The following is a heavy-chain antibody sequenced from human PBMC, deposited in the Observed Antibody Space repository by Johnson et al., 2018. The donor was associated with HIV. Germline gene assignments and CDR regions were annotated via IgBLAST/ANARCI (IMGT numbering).Heavy chain of an antibody. CDR3: AKDRRSFYGGKAADVFDI. CDR2: ISHDGSNK. V-gene: IGHV3-30-3*01. CDR1: GFTFSYYA. Sequence: QVQLVESGGGVVQPGTSLRLSCAASGFTFSYYAIFWVRQAPGKGLEWVAVISHDGSNKYYADSVKGRFTISRDNSKNTLYLQMNSLRGEDTAVYYCAKDRRSFYGGKAADVFDIWGQGTMVTVSS. J-gene: IGHJ3*02. D-gene: IGHD4-23*01.